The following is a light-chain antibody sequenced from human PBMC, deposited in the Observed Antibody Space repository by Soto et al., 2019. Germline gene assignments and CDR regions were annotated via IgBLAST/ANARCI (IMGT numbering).Light chain of an antibody. CDR1: SSNIGAGFD. CDR2: NNN. CDR3: QSYDSSLSAYV. V-gene: IGLV1-40*01. Sequence: QSVLTQPPSVSGAPGQRVTISCTGGSSNIGAGFDVHWYQQLPRTAPKLLIYNNNNRPSGVPDRFSVSRSATPASLAITGLQAADEADYYCQSYDSSLSAYVFGTGTKLTVL. J-gene: IGLJ1*01.